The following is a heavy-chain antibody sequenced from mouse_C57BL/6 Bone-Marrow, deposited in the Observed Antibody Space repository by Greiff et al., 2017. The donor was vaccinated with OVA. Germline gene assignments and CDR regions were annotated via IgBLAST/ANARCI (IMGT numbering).Heavy chain of an antibody. V-gene: IGHV1-50*01. CDR2: IDPSDSYT. Sequence: VQLQQPGAELVKPGASVKLSCKASGYTFTSYWMQWVKQRPGQGLEWIGEIDPSDSYTNYNQKFKGKATLTVDTSSSTAYMQLSSLTSEDSAVYYCARSGLLYYFDYGGQGTTLTVSS. CDR1: GYTFTSYW. D-gene: IGHD3-1*01. J-gene: IGHJ2*01. CDR3: ARSGLLYYFDY.